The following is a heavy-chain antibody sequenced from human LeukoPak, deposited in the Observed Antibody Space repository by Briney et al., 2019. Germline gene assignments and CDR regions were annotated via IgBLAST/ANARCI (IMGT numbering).Heavy chain of an antibody. CDR1: GGSISSGGYY. Sequence: SQTLSLTCTVSGGSISSGGYYWSWIRQHPGKGLEWIGYIYYSGSTYYNPSLKSRVTIPVDTSKNQFSLKLSSVTAADTAVYYCATTQKYSSSWYDGPWGQGTLVTVSS. J-gene: IGHJ5*02. CDR3: ATTQKYSSSWYDGP. D-gene: IGHD6-13*01. CDR2: IYYSGST. V-gene: IGHV4-31*03.